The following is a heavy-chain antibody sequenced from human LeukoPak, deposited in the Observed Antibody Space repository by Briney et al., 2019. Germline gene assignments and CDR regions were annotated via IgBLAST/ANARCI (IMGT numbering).Heavy chain of an antibody. CDR3: AKDRTTVTTRVADAFDV. CDR2: ISYDGSNK. CDR1: GFTFSSYA. J-gene: IGHJ3*01. Sequence: GGSLRLSCAASGFTFSSYAMHWVRQAPGKGLEWVAVISYDGSNKYYADSVKGRFTISRDNSKNTLYLQMNSLRAEDTAVYYCAKDRTTVTTRVADAFDVWGQGTMVTVSS. D-gene: IGHD4-17*01. V-gene: IGHV3-30-3*01.